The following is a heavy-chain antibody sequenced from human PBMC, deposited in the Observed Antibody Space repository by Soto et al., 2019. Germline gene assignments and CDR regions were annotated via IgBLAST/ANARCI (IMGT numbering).Heavy chain of an antibody. Sequence: GGSLRLSCAASGFTFSSYAMSWVRQAPGKGLEWVSAISGSGGSTYYADSVKGRFTISRDNSKNTLYLQMNSLRAEDTAVYYCASQVELLWFGDPGYWGQGTLVTVSS. CDR2: ISGSGGST. V-gene: IGHV3-23*01. D-gene: IGHD3-10*01. CDR3: ASQVELLWFGDPGY. CDR1: GFTFSSYA. J-gene: IGHJ4*02.